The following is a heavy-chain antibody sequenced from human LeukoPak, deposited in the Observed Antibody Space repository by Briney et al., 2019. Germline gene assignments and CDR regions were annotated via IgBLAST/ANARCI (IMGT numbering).Heavy chain of an antibody. D-gene: IGHD6-13*01. CDR3: AKTSAAGTFDY. Sequence: GGSLRLSCAASGFTFSSYGMHWVRQAPGKGLEWVAVISYDGSNKYYADSVKGRFTISRNNSKNTLYPQMNSLRAEDTAVYYCAKTSAAGTFDYWGQGTLVTVSS. V-gene: IGHV3-30*18. CDR1: GFTFSSYG. CDR2: ISYDGSNK. J-gene: IGHJ4*02.